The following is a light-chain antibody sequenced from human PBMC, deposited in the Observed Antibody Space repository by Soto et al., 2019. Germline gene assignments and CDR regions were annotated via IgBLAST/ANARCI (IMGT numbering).Light chain of an antibody. CDR1: DSNIGFYNF. CDR2: DVN. J-gene: IGLJ1*01. V-gene: IGLV2-11*01. CDR3: CSYAGTYTYV. Sequence: QSALTQPRSVSGSPGQSVTISCTGTDSNIGFYNFVSWYQQHPDKAPHLVIYDVNKRPSGVPDRFSGSKSGKTASLTISGLHADDEADYYCCSYAGTYTYVFGTGTKLTVL.